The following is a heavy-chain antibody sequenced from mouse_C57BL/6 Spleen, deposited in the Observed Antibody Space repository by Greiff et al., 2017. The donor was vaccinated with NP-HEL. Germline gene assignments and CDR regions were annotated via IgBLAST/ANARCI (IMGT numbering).Heavy chain of an antibody. CDR3: ARGDGSEAMDY. CDR2: ISYDGSN. J-gene: IGHJ4*01. V-gene: IGHV3-6*01. D-gene: IGHD1-1*01. Sequence: EVKLVESGPGLVKPSQSLSLTCSVTGYSITSGYYWNWIRQFPGNKLEWMGYISYDGSNNYNPSLKNRISITRDTSKNQFFLKLNSVTTEDTATYYCARGDGSEAMDYWGQGTSVTVSS. CDR1: GYSITSGYY.